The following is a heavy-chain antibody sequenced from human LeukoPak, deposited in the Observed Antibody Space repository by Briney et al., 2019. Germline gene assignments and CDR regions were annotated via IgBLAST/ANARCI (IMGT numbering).Heavy chain of an antibody. CDR2: MNPNSGNT. CDR3: ASPHCSSPACHPPEWFAP. D-gene: IGHD2-2*01. V-gene: IGHV1-8*01. Sequence: GASVRVSCKTSGYTFTNYDINWVRQATGQGLEWMGWMNPNSGNTGYAQKFQGRVTMTRNTSISTAYMELSSLRSEDTAVYYCASPHCSSPACHPPEWFAPGGRGPLVTVPS. CDR1: GYTFTNYD. J-gene: IGHJ5*02.